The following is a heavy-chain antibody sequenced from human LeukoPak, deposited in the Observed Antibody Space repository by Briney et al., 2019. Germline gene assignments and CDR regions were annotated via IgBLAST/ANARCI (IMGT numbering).Heavy chain of an antibody. J-gene: IGHJ5*02. CDR2: MYYSGST. Sequence: SQTLSLTCTVSGGSISSGDYYWSWIRQPPGKGLEWIAYMYYSGSTYYNPSLKSRVTMSADTSKNQLSLKLSSVTAADTAVYYCARPYYYDSRIDHWGQGILVTVSS. V-gene: IGHV4-30-4*01. D-gene: IGHD3-22*01. CDR1: GGSISSGDYY. CDR3: ARPYYYDSRIDH.